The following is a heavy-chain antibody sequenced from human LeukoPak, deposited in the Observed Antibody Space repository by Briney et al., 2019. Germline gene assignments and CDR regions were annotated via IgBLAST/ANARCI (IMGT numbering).Heavy chain of an antibody. CDR1: GFSLSTSGVG. J-gene: IGHJ4*02. Sequence: SGPTLVNPTQTLTLTCTFSGFSLSTSGVGVGWIRQPPGKALEWLALIYWNGDKRYSPSLKSRLTITKDTSKNQVVLTMTNMDPVDTATYYCAHSFRHYYDSSGYYPFGYWGQGTLVTVSS. CDR3: AHSFRHYYDSSGYYPFGY. V-gene: IGHV2-5*01. D-gene: IGHD3-22*01. CDR2: IYWNGDK.